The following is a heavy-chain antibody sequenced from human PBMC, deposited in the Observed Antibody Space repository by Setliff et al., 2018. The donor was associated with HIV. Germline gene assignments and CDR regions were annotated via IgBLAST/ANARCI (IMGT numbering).Heavy chain of an antibody. V-gene: IGHV1-18*04. Sequence: ASVKVSCKASDYMFIDYYIHWVRQAPGQGLEWMGWISPNNGHTNYAQKLQGRVTMTTDTSTSTTYMELTSLRSDDTAVYYCARWSCGRATCYGSPYNWFDPWGQGTLVTVSS. D-gene: IGHD2-2*01. CDR3: ARWSCGRATCYGSPYNWFDP. J-gene: IGHJ5*02. CDR2: ISPNNGHT. CDR1: DYMFIDYY.